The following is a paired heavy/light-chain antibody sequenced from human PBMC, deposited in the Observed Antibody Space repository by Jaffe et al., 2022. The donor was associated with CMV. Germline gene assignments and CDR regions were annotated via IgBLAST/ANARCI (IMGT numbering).Light chain of an antibody. J-gene: IGLJ3*02. CDR3: AAWDDSLSGRAWV. V-gene: IGLV1-47*01. Sequence: QSVLTQPPSASGTPGQRVTISCSGSTSNIGTNFVYWYQQFPGTTPKLLIYRNNQRPTGVPDRFSGSKSGTSASLAISGLRSEDEADYYCAAWDDSLSGRAWVFGGGTKLTVL. CDR2: RNN. CDR1: TSNIGTNF.
Heavy chain of an antibody. V-gene: IGHV4-39*01. CDR3: ATQTIEYTTSSDLNY. CDR2: VYYSGGT. D-gene: IGHD6-6*01. J-gene: IGHJ4*02. Sequence: QLQLQESGPRLVKPSETLSLTCTVSGGSISSSSHYWGWIRQPPGKGLEWIGFVYYSGGTYYNPSLKSRVSISVDTSKNQFSLKLNSLTAADTAVYYCATQTIEYTTSSDLNYWGQGTLVTVSS. CDR1: GGSISSSSHY.